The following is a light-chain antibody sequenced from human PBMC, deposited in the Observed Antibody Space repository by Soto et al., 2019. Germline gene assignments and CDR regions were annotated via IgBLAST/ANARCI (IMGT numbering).Light chain of an antibody. CDR3: SSYTSSSTYV. CDR1: SSDVGYYNY. Sequence: QSALTQPASVSGSPGQSITISCTGTSSDVGYYNYVSWYQQQPGKAPKLMIYDVRNRPSGVSNRFSGSKSGNTASLTISGLQAEDEADYYCSSYTSSSTYVFGTGTKLTVL. V-gene: IGLV2-14*03. CDR2: DVR. J-gene: IGLJ1*01.